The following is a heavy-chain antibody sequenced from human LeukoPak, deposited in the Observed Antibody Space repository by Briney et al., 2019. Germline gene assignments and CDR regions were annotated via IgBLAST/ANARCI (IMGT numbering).Heavy chain of an antibody. CDR1: GGSISSLY. J-gene: IGHJ4*02. CDR3: ARHRAYSSSSPFDY. CDR2: IYYTGST. Sequence: SSETLSLTCSVSGGSISSLYWSWIRQPPGKGLEWIGYIYYTGSTNYNPSLKSRVTMFVDMSKNQFSLRLSSVTATDTAVYYCARHRAYSSSSPFDYWGQGTLVTVSS. D-gene: IGHD6-6*01. V-gene: IGHV4-59*08.